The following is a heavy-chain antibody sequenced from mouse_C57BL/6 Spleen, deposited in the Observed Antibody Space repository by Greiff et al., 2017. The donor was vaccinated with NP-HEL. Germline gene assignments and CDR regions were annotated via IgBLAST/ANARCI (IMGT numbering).Heavy chain of an antibody. D-gene: IGHD2-2*01. CDR1: GYAFSSSW. CDR3: ALIYYGYDDFDY. J-gene: IGHJ2*01. CDR2: IYPGDGDT. Sequence: VQLQQSGPELVKPGASVKISCKASGYAFSSSWMNWVKQRPGKGLEWIGRIYPGDGDTNYNGNFKGKATLTADKSSSTAYMQLSSLTSEDSAVYFCALIYYGYDDFDYWGQGTTLTVSS. V-gene: IGHV1-82*01.